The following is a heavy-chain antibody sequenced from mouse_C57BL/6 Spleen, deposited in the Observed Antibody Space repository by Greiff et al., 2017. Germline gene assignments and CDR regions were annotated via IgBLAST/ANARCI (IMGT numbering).Heavy chain of an antibody. J-gene: IGHJ4*01. CDR1: GYTFTSYW. V-gene: IGHV1-53*01. CDR3: ARRRAMDGYYDYYAMDY. Sequence: QVQLQQPGTELVKPGASVKLSCKASGYTFTSYWMHWVKQRPGQGLEWIGNINPSNGGTNYNEKFKSKATLTVDKSSSTAYMQLSSLTSEDSAVYYCARRRAMDGYYDYYAMDYWGQGTSVTVSS. D-gene: IGHD2-3*01. CDR2: INPSNGGT.